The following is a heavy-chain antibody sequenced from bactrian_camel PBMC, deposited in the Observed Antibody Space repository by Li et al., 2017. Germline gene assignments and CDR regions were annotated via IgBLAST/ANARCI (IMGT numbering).Heavy chain of an antibody. CDR1: VYNVGSRINY. J-gene: IGHJ4*01. CDR2: IYTGAYTGSATT. CDR3: AAVTVQMAETGFVKPDKWDY. Sequence: HVQLVESGGGSVQAGGSLRLSCAASVYNVGSRINYIGWFRQAPGKKREGVAAIYTGAYTGSATTDYADPVKGRFTVSRDNAKNTVYLQMNSLKPEDSAMYFCAAVTVQMAETGFVKPDKWDYWGQGTQVTVS. V-gene: IGHV3S54*01.